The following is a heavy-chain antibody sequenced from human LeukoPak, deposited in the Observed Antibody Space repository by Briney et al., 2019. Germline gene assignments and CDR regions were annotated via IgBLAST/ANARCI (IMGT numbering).Heavy chain of an antibody. J-gene: IGHJ4*02. CDR2: ISGPSANT. Sequence: QPGGSLRLSCAASGFTLSAYGMTWVRQAPGMGLEWVSSISGPSANTYYADSVRGRFTISRDNSKNTLYLQVDSLRAEDTAVYYCAKGTAVANFDYWGQGTLVTVSS. D-gene: IGHD6-19*01. CDR1: GFTLSAYG. CDR3: AKGTAVANFDY. V-gene: IGHV3-23*01.